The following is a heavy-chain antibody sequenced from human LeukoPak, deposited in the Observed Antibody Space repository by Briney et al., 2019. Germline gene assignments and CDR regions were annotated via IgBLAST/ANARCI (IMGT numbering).Heavy chain of an antibody. CDR3: AKRGIVIRAVIIVGFHKEAYYFDD. J-gene: IGHJ4*02. CDR1: GFTFGSYE. D-gene: IGHD3-10*01. CDR2: IGTIISTT. V-gene: IGHV3-48*01. Sequence: GGSLRLSCAASGFTFGSYEMNWVRQVPGKGLEWVSYIGTIISTTYYAASVKGWFTISRDNPKNTLYLQMNSLRAEDTAVYFCAKRGIVIRAVIIVGFHKEAYYFDDWGQGALVTVSS.